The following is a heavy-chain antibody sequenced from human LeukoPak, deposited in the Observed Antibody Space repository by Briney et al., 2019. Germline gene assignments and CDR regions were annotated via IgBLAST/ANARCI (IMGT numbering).Heavy chain of an antibody. CDR1: GFTFSSYS. CDR3: ARDYYCGSGSYFDY. CDR2: ISSSSSYI. Sequence: GGSLRLPCAASGFTFSSYSMNWVRQAPGKGLEWVSSISSSSSYIYYADSVKGRFTISRDNAKNPLYLQMNSLRAEDTAVYYCARDYYCGSGSYFDYWGQGTLVTVSS. D-gene: IGHD3-10*01. J-gene: IGHJ4*02. V-gene: IGHV3-21*01.